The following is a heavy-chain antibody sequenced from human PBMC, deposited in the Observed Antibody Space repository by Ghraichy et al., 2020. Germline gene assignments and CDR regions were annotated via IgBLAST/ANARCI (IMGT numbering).Heavy chain of an antibody. V-gene: IGHV3-48*02. CDR2: ISGSSRTI. D-gene: IGHD6-6*01. CDR3: AREYSNSSGLRAFDI. Sequence: GGSLRLSCAASGFTFSNYNMNWVRQAPGKGLEWVSYISGSSRTIFYADSVQGRFTISRDNARKSLFLQMNSLRDEDAAVYYCAREYSNSSGLRAFDIWGQGTLVTVSS. CDR1: GFTFSNYN. J-gene: IGHJ3*02.